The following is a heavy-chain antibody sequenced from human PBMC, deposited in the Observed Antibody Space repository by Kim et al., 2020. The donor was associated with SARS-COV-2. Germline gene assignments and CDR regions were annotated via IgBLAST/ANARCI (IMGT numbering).Heavy chain of an antibody. J-gene: IGHJ3*02. V-gene: IGHV4-4*07. D-gene: IGHD6-13*01. Sequence: NPSLKSRVTMSVDTSKNQFSLKLSSVTAADTAVYYCARAALAQPGIAAEDIWGQGTMVTVSS. CDR3: ARAALAQPGIAAEDI.